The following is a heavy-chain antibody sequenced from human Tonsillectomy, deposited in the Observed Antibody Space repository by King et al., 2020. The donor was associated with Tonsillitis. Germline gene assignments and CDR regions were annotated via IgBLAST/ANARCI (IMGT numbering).Heavy chain of an antibody. CDR2: ISASGST. D-gene: IGHD6-19*01. J-gene: IGHJ4*02. CDR3: ARDRQQWPGDLDF. V-gene: IGHV3-23*04. CDR1: GFGFRSYV. Sequence: VQLVESGGDLVQPGGSLRLSCAASGFGFRSYVMNWVRQAPGKGLEWVSAISASGSTYYADSVEGRFTISRDNSKNTLYLQMNSLRAEDTAVYYCARDRQQWPGDLDFWGQGTLVTVSS.